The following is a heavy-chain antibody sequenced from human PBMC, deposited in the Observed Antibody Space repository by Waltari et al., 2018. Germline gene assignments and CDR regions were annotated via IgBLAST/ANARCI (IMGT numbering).Heavy chain of an antibody. V-gene: IGHV1-24*01. CDR1: GYTLSDLS. CDR3: AAVALVVRGVFNAFDI. CDR2: FDPEDGET. D-gene: IGHD3-10*01. Sequence: QVQLLQSGAEVKKPGASVKVSCKVSGYTLSDLSIHWVRQAPGKGPEWMGGFDPEDGETRYAEKFQGRVSMIEDTSIDTAYMELSSLTSEDTAVYFCAAVALVVRGVFNAFDIWGQGTMVTVSS. J-gene: IGHJ3*02.